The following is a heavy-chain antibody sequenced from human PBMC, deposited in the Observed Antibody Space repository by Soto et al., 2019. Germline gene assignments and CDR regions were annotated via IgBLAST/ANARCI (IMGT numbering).Heavy chain of an antibody. Sequence: ASVKVSCKASGCTFTGYYMHWVRQAPGQGLEWMGWINPNSGGTNYAQKFQGRVTMTRDTSISTAYMELSRLRSDDTAVYYCARDFWSGYYVHYGMDVWGQGTTVTV. J-gene: IGHJ6*02. CDR3: ARDFWSGYYVHYGMDV. CDR2: INPNSGGT. CDR1: GCTFTGYY. D-gene: IGHD3-3*01. V-gene: IGHV1-2*02.